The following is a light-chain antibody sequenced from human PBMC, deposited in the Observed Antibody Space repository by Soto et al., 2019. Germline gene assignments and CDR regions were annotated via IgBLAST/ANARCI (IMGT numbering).Light chain of an antibody. Sequence: QSALTQPASVSGSPGQSITISCTGSSSDVGGYKYVSWYQQRPGKAPKLMIYDVSHRPSGVSNRFSGSKSGNTASLTIFGLQAEDEADYYCTSYTISSTVVIGGGTKLTVL. CDR1: SSDVGGYKY. CDR3: TSYTISSTVV. CDR2: DVS. J-gene: IGLJ2*01. V-gene: IGLV2-14*01.